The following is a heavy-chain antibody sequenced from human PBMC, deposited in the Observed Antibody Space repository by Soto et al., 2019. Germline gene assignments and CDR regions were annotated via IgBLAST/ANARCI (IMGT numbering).Heavy chain of an antibody. Sequence: EVQLSESGGGLVQPGGSLRLSCAASGFSFAGYALTWVRLAPGKGLEWVSSISGGAGSTYYADSVKGRFTISRDNFMRKVYLQMESLTAGDTAVYYCAKTETFNGYYNAFDYWGQGTRVTVSS. CDR1: GFSFAGYA. V-gene: IGHV3-23*01. D-gene: IGHD3-9*01. CDR2: ISGGAGST. J-gene: IGHJ4*02. CDR3: AKTETFNGYYNAFDY.